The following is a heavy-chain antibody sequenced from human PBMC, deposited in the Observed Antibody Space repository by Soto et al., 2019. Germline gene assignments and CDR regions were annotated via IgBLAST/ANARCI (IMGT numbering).Heavy chain of an antibody. D-gene: IGHD6-6*01. V-gene: IGHV1-3*01. CDR1: GYTFTSYD. J-gene: IGHJ3*02. Sequence: GASVKVSCKASGYTFTSYDMHWVRQAPGQRLEWMGWINGGNGNTKYSQKFQGRATINRDTSATTAYMELTSLRSEDTAVYYCARARGRAFDIWGQGTMVTVSS. CDR2: INGGNGNT. CDR3: ARARGRAFDI.